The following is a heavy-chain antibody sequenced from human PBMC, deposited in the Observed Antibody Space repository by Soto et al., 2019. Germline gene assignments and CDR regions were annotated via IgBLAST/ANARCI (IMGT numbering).Heavy chain of an antibody. Sequence: GASVKVSCKASGCTFTSYGISWVRQAPGQGLEWMGWISAYNGNTNYAQKLQGRVTMTTDTSTSTAYMELRSLRSDDTAVYYCAREYYDFWSGYSPGPYYYYMDVWGKGTTVTVSS. CDR1: GCTFTSYG. J-gene: IGHJ6*03. CDR3: AREYYDFWSGYSPGPYYYYMDV. CDR2: ISAYNGNT. D-gene: IGHD3-3*01. V-gene: IGHV1-18*01.